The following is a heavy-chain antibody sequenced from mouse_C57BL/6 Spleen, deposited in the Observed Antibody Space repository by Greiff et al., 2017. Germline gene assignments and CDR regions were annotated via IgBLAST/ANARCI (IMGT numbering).Heavy chain of an antibody. J-gene: IGHJ4*01. V-gene: IGHV1-50*01. CDR3: ARDYGSLSYAMDY. Sequence: QVQLQQPGAELVKPGASVKLSCKASGYTFTSYWMQWVKQRPGQGLEWIGEIDPSDSYTNYNQKFKGKATLTVDTSSSTAYMQLSSLTSEDSAVYYCARDYGSLSYAMDYWGQGTSVTVSS. D-gene: IGHD1-1*01. CDR2: IDPSDSYT. CDR1: GYTFTSYW.